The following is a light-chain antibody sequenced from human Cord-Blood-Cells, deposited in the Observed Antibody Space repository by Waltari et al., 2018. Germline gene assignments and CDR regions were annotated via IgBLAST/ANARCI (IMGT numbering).Light chain of an antibody. J-gene: IGLJ3*02. CDR2: EGS. CDR3: CSYAGSSTWV. Sequence: QSALTQPASVSGSPGQSITISCTGTSRYVGSYDLVSCYQQHPGKAPKLMIYEGSKRPSGVSNRFSGSKSGNTASLTISGLQAEDEADYYCCSYAGSSTWVFGGGTKLTVL. CDR1: SRYVGSYDL. V-gene: IGLV2-23*01.